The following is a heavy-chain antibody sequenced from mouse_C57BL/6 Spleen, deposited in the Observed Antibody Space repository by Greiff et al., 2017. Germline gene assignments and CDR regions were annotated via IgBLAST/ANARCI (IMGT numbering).Heavy chain of an antibody. J-gene: IGHJ3*01. D-gene: IGHD3-2*02. CDR3: ATYSSGYVY. CDR1: GYTFTSYW. V-gene: IGHV1-69*01. Sequence: VQLQQPGAELVMPGASVKLSCKASGYTFTSYWMHWVKQRPGQGLEWIGEIDPSDSYTNYNQKFKGKSTLTVDKSSSTAYMQLSSLTYEDSAVYYCATYSSGYVYWGQGTLVTVSA. CDR2: IDPSDSYT.